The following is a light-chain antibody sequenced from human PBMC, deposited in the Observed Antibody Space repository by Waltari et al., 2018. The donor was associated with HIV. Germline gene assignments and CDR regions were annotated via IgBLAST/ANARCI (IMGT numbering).Light chain of an antibody. J-gene: IGKJ2*01. CDR2: GAS. CDR1: QDISSY. Sequence: SASTGDRVTINCRMSQDISSYLAWYQQKPGKAPELLIYGASALQTGVPSRFSGSGSGTNFTLTISCLQSEDFATYYCQQYYTFPYTFGQGTKVEIK. CDR3: QQYYTFPYT. V-gene: IGKV1D-8*01.